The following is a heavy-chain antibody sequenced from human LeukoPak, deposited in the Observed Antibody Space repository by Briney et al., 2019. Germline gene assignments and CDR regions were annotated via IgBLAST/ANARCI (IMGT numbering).Heavy chain of an antibody. CDR2: IYPGDSDT. D-gene: IGHD3-22*01. Sequence: GESLKISCKASGYSFSTNWIGWVRQMSGKGLEWMGIIYPGDSDTRYSPSCQGQVTISADESITTAYLQWSSLKASDTAMYYCARVASSGYHFNMWGQGTMVTVSS. CDR3: ARVASSGYHFNM. J-gene: IGHJ3*02. CDR1: GYSFSTNW. V-gene: IGHV5-51*01.